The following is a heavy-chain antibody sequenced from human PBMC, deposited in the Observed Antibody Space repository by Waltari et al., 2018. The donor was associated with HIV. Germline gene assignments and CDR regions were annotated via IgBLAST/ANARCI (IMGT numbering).Heavy chain of an antibody. V-gene: IGHV1-69*01. J-gene: IGHJ6*02. D-gene: IGHD3-10*01. CDR3: AREGFGNFNPGMDV. Sequence: QVQLVQSGAEVKKPGSSVKVSCKASGGTFNRYSMSWVRQAPGQGLEWMGGLIPMFGTANYAQKFQGRVTLTADESTSVVYMELSSLRSEDTAVYYCAREGFGNFNPGMDVWGQGTTVTVSS. CDR2: LIPMFGTA. CDR1: GGTFNRYS.